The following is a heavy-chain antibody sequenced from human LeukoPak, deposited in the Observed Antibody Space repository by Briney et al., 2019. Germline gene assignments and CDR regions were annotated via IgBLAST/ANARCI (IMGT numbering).Heavy chain of an antibody. D-gene: IGHD2-2*01. CDR2: IIPILGIA. CDR1: GGTFSSYA. J-gene: IGHJ6*03. CDR3: ARGVVVPAARNYYYYMDV. V-gene: IGHV1-69*04. Sequence: ASVKVSCKASGGTFSSYAISWVRRAPGQGLEWMGRIIPILGIANYAQRFQGRVTITADKSTSTAYMELSSLRSEDTAVYYCARGVVVPAARNYYYYMDVWGKGTTVTVSS.